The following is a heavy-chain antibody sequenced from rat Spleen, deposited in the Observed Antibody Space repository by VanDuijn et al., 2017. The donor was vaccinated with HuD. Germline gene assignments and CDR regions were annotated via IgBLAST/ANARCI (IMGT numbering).Heavy chain of an antibody. V-gene: IGHV2S12*01. J-gene: IGHJ2*01. CDR3: TAHYYSGDCFDY. D-gene: IGHD1-1*01. Sequence: QVQLKESGPGLVQPSQTLSLTCTVSGFSLTNYHVSWVRQPPGKGLEWIAAMSSGGGTYYNSALKSRLSISRDTSKSQVFLKMNSLQTEDTAIYFCTAHYYSGDCFDYWGHGVMVTVSS. CDR1: GFSLTNYH. CDR2: MSSGGGT.